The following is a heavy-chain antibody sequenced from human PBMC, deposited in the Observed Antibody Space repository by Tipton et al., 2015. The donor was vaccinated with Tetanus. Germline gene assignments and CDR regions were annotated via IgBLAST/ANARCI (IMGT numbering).Heavy chain of an antibody. D-gene: IGHD2-15*01. CDR1: GYIFTNYW. CDR2: ICPGDSDT. Sequence: QLVQSGGEVKKPGESLKISCKGSGYIFTNYWIGWVRQKPGKGLEWMGIICPGDSDTRYSPSFQGQVTISVDKSINTAYLQWSSLKASDTSMFYCARAHCSDGVCNFDFWGQGALVTVAS. CDR3: ARAHCSDGVCNFDF. J-gene: IGHJ4*02. V-gene: IGHV5-51*01.